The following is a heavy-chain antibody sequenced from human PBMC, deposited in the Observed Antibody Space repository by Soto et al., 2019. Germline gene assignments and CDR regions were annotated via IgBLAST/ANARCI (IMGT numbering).Heavy chain of an antibody. J-gene: IGHJ5*02. CDR1: GGSFSGYY. CDR3: ARGPRITMVRRWFDP. D-gene: IGHD3-10*01. Sequence: SETLSLTCAVYGGSFSGYYWSWIRQPPGKGLEWIGEINHSGSTNYNPSLKSRVTISVDTSKNQFSLKLSSVTAGDTAVYYCARGPRITMVRRWFDPWGQGTLVTVSS. CDR2: INHSGST. V-gene: IGHV4-34*01.